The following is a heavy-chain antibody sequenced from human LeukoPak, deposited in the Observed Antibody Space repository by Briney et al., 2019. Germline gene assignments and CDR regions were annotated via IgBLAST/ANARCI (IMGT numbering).Heavy chain of an antibody. Sequence: GGSLRLSCAASGFTFDTYGMSWVRQAPGKGLEWVSTISGSGGSTYYADSVKGRFTISRDNSKNTLYLQMNSLRTEDTAVYYCAKDPLGYCSGGSCYSGYYFDYWGQGTLVTVSS. CDR1: GFTFDTYG. CDR2: ISGSGGST. CDR3: AKDPLGYCSGGSCYSGYYFDY. D-gene: IGHD2-15*01. V-gene: IGHV3-23*01. J-gene: IGHJ4*02.